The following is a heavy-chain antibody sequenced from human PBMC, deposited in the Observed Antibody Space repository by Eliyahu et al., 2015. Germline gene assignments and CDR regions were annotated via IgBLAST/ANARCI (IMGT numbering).Heavy chain of an antibody. D-gene: IGHD6-19*01. CDR2: ISSNGGST. Sequence: EVQLVESGGGLVQPGGSLRLSCSAXGFTFSXYAMHWVRQTPGKGLEYVSAISSNGGSTYYADSVKGRFTISRDNSKNTLYLQMSSLRAEDTAVYYCVKDGEAVAGTGAFDIWGQGTMVTVSS. V-gene: IGHV3-64D*06. J-gene: IGHJ3*02. CDR1: GFTFSXYA. CDR3: VKDGEAVAGTGAFDI.